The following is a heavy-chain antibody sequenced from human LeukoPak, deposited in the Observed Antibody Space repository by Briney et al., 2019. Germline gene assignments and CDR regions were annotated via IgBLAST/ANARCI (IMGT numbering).Heavy chain of an antibody. J-gene: IGHJ4*02. CDR3: ASGLTETTYHAIFFDY. D-gene: IGHD4-17*01. Sequence: SETLSLTCSVSGGSISSDTYYWGWIRQPPGKGLEWIGSIYYSGSTYYNPSLESRVTISVDTSKNRFSLKLSSVTAADTAVYYCASGLTETTYHAIFFDYWGQETLVTVSS. CDR2: IYYSGST. CDR1: GGSISSDTYY. V-gene: IGHV4-39*01.